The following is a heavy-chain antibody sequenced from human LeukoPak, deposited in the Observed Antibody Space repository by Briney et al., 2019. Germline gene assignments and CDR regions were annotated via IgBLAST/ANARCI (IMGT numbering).Heavy chain of an antibody. D-gene: IGHD3-22*01. J-gene: IGHJ4*02. CDR3: ARADTYYYDSSGYYGGLDY. Sequence: ASVKVSCKASGYTFTSYYMHWVRQAPGQGLEWMGIINPSGGSTSYAQKFQGRVTMTRDTSTSTVYMELSSLRSEDTAVYYCARADTYYYDSSGYYGGLDYWGQGTLVTVSS. V-gene: IGHV1-46*01. CDR2: INPSGGST. CDR1: GYTFTSYY.